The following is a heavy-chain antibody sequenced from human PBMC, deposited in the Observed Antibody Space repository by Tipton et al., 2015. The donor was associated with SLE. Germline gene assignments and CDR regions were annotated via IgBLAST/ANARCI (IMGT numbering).Heavy chain of an antibody. D-gene: IGHD3-22*01. CDR2: IYYSGST. V-gene: IGHV4-39*07. J-gene: IGHJ4*02. CDR1: GGSLSSSSYY. Sequence: TLSLTCTVSGGSLSSSSYYWGWILQPPGKGLEWIGSIYYSGSTYYNPSLKSRVTISVDTSKNQFSLKLSSVTAADTAVYYCARGSGYDSSYFDYWGQGTLVTVSS. CDR3: ARGSGYDSSYFDY.